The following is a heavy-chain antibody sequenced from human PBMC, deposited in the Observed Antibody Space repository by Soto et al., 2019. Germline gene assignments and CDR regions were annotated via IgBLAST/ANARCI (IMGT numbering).Heavy chain of an antibody. CDR3: ARDRDYGDYERVFDY. D-gene: IGHD4-17*01. CDR1: GGTFSSYA. CDR2: IIPIFGTA. Sequence: QVQLVQSGAEVKKPGSSVKVSCKASGGTFSSYAISWVRQAPGQGLEWMGGIIPIFGTANYAQKFQGRVTITADESTSTAYTERRSLRSEDTAVYYCARDRDYGDYERVFDYWGQGTLVTVSS. V-gene: IGHV1-69*12. J-gene: IGHJ4*02.